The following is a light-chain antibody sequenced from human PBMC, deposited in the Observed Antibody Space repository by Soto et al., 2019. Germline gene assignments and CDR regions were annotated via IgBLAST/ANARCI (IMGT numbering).Light chain of an antibody. V-gene: IGLV1-47*01. CDR3: ASWDDSLSGYV. CDR2: MND. J-gene: IGLJ1*01. Sequence: QSVLTQPPSASGNPGQRLTISCSGSTSNILRNYVYWYRQLPGTAPRLLISMNDQRPSGVPVRFSGSKSGTSASLAISGLRSEDEADDYCASWDDSLSGYVLGTGTKLTVL. CDR1: TSNILRNY.